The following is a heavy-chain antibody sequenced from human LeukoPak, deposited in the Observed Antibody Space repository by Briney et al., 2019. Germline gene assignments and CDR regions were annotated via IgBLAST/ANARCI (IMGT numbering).Heavy chain of an antibody. D-gene: IGHD1-1*01. CDR2: INPSRGST. V-gene: IGHV1-46*01. Sequence: GASVKVSCKASGYTFTSYYIHWVRQAPGQGLEWMGMINPSRGSTSYAQKFQGGLTMARDTSTSTVYMELSSLRSEDTAVYYCTRGVQLERRYYNWLDLWGRGTVLTVSS. J-gene: IGHJ5*02. CDR3: TRGVQLERRYYNWLDL. CDR1: GYTFTSYY.